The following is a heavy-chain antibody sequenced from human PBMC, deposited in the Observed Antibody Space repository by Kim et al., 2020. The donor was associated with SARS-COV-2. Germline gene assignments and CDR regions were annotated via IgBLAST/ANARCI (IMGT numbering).Heavy chain of an antibody. CDR3: ARGAGSNVDS. Sequence: GGSLRLSCAASGITVSANYMSWVRQAPGKGLEWVSLIYTGGTTYYADSVKGRFTISRDNSKNTLCLQMNSLRAEDTAVYYCARGAGSNVDSWGQGILVTVSS. D-gene: IGHD6-19*01. J-gene: IGHJ4*02. CDR1: GITVSANY. CDR2: IYTGGTT. V-gene: IGHV3-53*01.